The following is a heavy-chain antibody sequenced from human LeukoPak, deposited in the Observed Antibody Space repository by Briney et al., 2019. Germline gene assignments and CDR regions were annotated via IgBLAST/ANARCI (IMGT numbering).Heavy chain of an antibody. CDR1: GYTFTGYY. CDR2: INPNSGGT. D-gene: IGHD6-13*01. J-gene: IGHJ5*02. Sequence: GASVTVSYKPSGYTFTGYYIHWVRQAPGQGLEWMGWINPNSGGTNYAQKFQGRVTMPRDTSITTAYMELSGLRTDDTAIYYCARGKLAAPGRTGYNWFDHWGQGTLVTVSS. CDR3: ARGKLAAPGRTGYNWFDH. V-gene: IGHV1-2*02.